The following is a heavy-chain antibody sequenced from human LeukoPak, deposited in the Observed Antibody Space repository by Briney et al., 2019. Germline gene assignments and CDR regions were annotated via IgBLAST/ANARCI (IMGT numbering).Heavy chain of an antibody. J-gene: IGHJ4*02. CDR2: INPKNGGT. V-gene: IGHV1-2*02. CDR1: RNIFTGYF. D-gene: IGHD2-2*01. CDR3: AREPPYTGHCDITTCDVSRFDL. Sequence: ASVKVSCKASRNIFTGYFIHWVRQAPGQGLEWMGWINPKNGGTNPAEKFQGRVTVTRDTSLSTAFMELTGLTSDDTAVYFCAREPPYTGHCDITTCDVSRFDLWGQGTLVTVSS.